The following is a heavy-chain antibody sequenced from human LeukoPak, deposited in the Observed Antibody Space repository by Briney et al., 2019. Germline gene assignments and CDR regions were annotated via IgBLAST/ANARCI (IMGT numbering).Heavy chain of an antibody. Sequence: ASVKVSCKASGYTFTSYDINWVRQATGQGLEWMGWMNPNSGNTGYAQKFQGRVTITADESTSTAYMELSSLRSEDTAVYYCAMVGYCSSTSCLGREDYYYYGMDVWGQGTTVTVSS. J-gene: IGHJ6*02. CDR1: GYTFTSYD. CDR3: AMVGYCSSTSCLGREDYYYYGMDV. V-gene: IGHV1-8*01. CDR2: MNPNSGNT. D-gene: IGHD2-2*03.